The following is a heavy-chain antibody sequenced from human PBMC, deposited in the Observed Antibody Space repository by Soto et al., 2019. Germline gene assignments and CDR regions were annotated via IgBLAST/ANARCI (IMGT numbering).Heavy chain of an antibody. D-gene: IGHD3-3*01. J-gene: IGHJ6*02. Sequence: ASVKVSCKASGYTFTSYAMHWVRQAPGQRLEWMGWINAGNGNTKYSQKFQGRVTITRDTSASTAYMELSSLRSEDTAVYYCARDGGIMIFGVVTFHYYGMDVWGQGTTVTVSS. CDR3: ARDGGIMIFGVVTFHYYGMDV. CDR1: GYTFTSYA. V-gene: IGHV1-3*01. CDR2: INAGNGNT.